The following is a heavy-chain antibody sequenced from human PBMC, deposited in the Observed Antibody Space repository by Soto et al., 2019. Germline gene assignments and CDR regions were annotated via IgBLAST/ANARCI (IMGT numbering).Heavy chain of an antibody. V-gene: IGHV1-69*02. Sequence: QVQLVQSGAEVKKPGSSVKVSCKASGGTFSSYTISWVRQAPGQGLEWMGRIIPILGIANYAQKFQGRVTITADKPTSTAYMELSSLRSEDTAVYYCAPKLADSSGWTGGFDYWGQGTLVTVSS. CDR3: APKLADSSGWTGGFDY. J-gene: IGHJ4*02. CDR2: IIPILGIA. CDR1: GGTFSSYT. D-gene: IGHD6-19*01.